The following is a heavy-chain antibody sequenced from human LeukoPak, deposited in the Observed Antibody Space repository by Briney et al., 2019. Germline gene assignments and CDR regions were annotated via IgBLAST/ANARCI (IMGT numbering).Heavy chain of an antibody. V-gene: IGHV3-30*04. CDR1: GFSFSDYT. Sequence: GGSLRLSCAASGFSFSDYTMHWVRQAPGKGLEWLSFISYDGSNNNYADSVKGRFTISRDNSKNTLYLQMSSLRTEDTAVYFCARRENSNGWLTLDYWGQGTQVTVSS. J-gene: IGHJ4*02. D-gene: IGHD6-19*01. CDR3: ARRENSNGWLTLDY. CDR2: ISYDGSNN.